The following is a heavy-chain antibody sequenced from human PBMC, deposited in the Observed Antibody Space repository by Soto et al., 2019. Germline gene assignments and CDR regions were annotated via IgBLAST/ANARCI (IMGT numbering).Heavy chain of an antibody. CDR1: GFTVSSNY. CDR3: ARDGGYYGSGSLTFDY. J-gene: IGHJ4*02. CDR2: IYSGGST. D-gene: IGHD3-10*01. V-gene: IGHV3-66*01. Sequence: ESGGGLVQPGGSLRLSCAASGFTVSSNYMSWVRQAPGKGLEWVSVIYSGGSTYYADSVKGRFTISRDNSKNTLYLQMNSLRAEDTAVYYCARDGGYYGSGSLTFDYWGQGTLVTVSS.